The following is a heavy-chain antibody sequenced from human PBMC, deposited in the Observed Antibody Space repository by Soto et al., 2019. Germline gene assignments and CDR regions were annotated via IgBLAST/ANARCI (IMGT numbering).Heavy chain of an antibody. V-gene: IGHV4-30-2*01. CDR2: IYHSGST. J-gene: IGHJ5*02. Sequence: SETLSLTCAVSGGSISSAGYSWSWIRQTPGKGLEWIGYIYHSGSTYYNPSLKSRVTISVDRSKNQFSLKLSSATAAHTAVYYCARVPGPWGQGTLVTVSS. CDR3: ARVPGP. CDR1: GGSISSAGYS.